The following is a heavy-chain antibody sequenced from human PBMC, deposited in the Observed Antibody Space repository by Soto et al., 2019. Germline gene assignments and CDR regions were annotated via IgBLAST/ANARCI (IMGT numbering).Heavy chain of an antibody. CDR2: INQSGST. D-gene: IGHD6-19*01. CDR3: ARVVGSSGWYYGSFDI. CDR1: GGSFSGYY. V-gene: IGHV4-34*01. J-gene: IGHJ3*02. Sequence: SDTLSLTCAVYGGSFSGYYWSWIRQPPGKGLEWIGEINQSGSTNYNPSLKSRVTISVDTSKNQFSLKLSSVTAADSAVYYCARVVGSSGWYYGSFDIWGPGTMVTVSS.